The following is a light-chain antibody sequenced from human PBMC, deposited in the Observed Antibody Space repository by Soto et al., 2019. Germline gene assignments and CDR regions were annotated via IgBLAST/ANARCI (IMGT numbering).Light chain of an antibody. CDR3: SSYTSSSTLVV. Sequence: QAASVSGSPGQSITISCTGTSSDVGGYSFVSWYQQHPGKAPKLMIYDVSNRPSGVSNRFSGSKSGNTASLTISGLQAEDEADYYCSSYTSSSTLVVFGGGTKLTVL. J-gene: IGLJ2*01. CDR2: DVS. CDR1: SSDVGGYSF. V-gene: IGLV2-14*01.